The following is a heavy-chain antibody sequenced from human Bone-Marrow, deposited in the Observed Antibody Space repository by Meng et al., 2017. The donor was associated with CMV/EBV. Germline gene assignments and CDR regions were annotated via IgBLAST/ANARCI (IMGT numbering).Heavy chain of an antibody. Sequence: ASVKVSCKASGNIFTGYFIHWVRQAPGQGLEWMGWINPDSGGTNYAQKFQGRVTMTRDTSISTGYMELTRLTSDDTAVYYCARDNNWGPDYWGQGKLVNVAS. CDR1: GNIFTGYF. CDR2: INPDSGGT. D-gene: IGHD7-27*01. J-gene: IGHJ4*02. CDR3: ARDNNWGPDY. V-gene: IGHV1-2*02.